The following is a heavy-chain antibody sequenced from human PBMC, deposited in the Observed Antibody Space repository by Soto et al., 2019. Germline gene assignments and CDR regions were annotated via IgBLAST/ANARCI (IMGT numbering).Heavy chain of an antibody. CDR1: GFSLTTAGVG. J-gene: IGHJ4*02. V-gene: IGHV2-5*02. CDR2: IYWDDDE. D-gene: IGHD3-10*01. Sequence: QINLKESGPTLVKPTQTLTLTCSFSGFSLTTAGVGGGWVRQSPGEALEWFALIYWDDDERYSPSLKTRLTITKDTSKNQVVLKMTNMAPVDTATYYCAHSRNLITEDAQVGDFDYWGQGTLVTVSS. CDR3: AHSRNLITEDAQVGDFDY.